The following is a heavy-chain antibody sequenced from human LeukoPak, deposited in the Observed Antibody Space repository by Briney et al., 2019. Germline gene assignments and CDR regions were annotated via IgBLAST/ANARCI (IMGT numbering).Heavy chain of an antibody. D-gene: IGHD5-24*01. J-gene: IGHJ6*03. V-gene: IGHV4-39*07. Sequence: SETLSLTCTVSGGSISGSNYYWGWIRQPPGKGLEWIGSIYYSGSTNYSPSLKSRVTISVDTSKNQFSLKLSSVTAADTAVYYCARGGDGYNRGGYYMDVWGKGTTVTVSS. CDR1: GGSISGSNYY. CDR2: IYYSGST. CDR3: ARGGDGYNRGGYYMDV.